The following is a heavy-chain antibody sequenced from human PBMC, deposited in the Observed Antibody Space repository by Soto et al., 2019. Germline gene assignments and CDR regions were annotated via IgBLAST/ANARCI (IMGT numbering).Heavy chain of an antibody. D-gene: IGHD3-10*01. V-gene: IGHV1-69*02. CDR2: IIPILGIA. J-gene: IGHJ5*02. Sequence: QVQLVQSGAEVKKPGSSVKVSCKASGGTFSSYTISWVRQAPGQGLEWMGRIIPILGIANYAQKFQGRVTITADKSTSTAYMELSSLRSEDTAVYYCAKTYGSGRRDNWFDPWGQGTLVTVSS. CDR1: GGTFSSYT. CDR3: AKTYGSGRRDNWFDP.